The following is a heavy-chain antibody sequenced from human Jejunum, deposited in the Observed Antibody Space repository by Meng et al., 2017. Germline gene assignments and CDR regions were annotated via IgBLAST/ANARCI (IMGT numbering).Heavy chain of an antibody. V-gene: IGHV7-4-1*02. CDR2: INTNTGNA. J-gene: IGHJ4*02. D-gene: IGHD4-23*01. CDR3: ARHTGNLGLDY. CDR1: GYTFSSQP. Sequence: QVQLVQSESELKKPGASVKVSCKASGYTFSSQPLNWVRQAPGQGLEWMGWINTNTGNANYGPDFTGRFVFSLDTSVSTAYLQISSLSAEDTAVYYCARHTGNLGLDYWGQGTLVTVSS.